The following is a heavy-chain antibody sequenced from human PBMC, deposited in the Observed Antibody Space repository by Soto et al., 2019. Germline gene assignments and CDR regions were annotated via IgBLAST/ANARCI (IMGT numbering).Heavy chain of an antibody. CDR1: GGSISSGGYY. CDR3: ARDRLWSAVAGTRFDY. Sequence: SETLSLTCTVSGGSISSGGYYWGWIRQHPGKGLEWIGYIYYSGSTYYNPSLKSRVTISVDTSKNKFSLELSSLRSEDTAVYYCARDRLWSAVAGTRFDYWGQGTLVTVSS. D-gene: IGHD6-19*01. J-gene: IGHJ4*02. V-gene: IGHV4-31*03. CDR2: IYYSGST.